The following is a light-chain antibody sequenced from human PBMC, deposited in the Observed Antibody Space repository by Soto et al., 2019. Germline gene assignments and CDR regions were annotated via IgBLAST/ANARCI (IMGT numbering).Light chain of an antibody. CDR1: QSVSSNY. CDR3: QQYSSSPRT. J-gene: IGKJ1*01. Sequence: EIVLTQSPGTLSLSPGERATLSCRASQSVSSNYLAWYQQKPGQAPRLLIYGASTRATGIPDRFSGSGSGTDCTLTISRLEPEDVAVYYCQQYSSSPRTFGQGTKVEIK. CDR2: GAS. V-gene: IGKV3-20*01.